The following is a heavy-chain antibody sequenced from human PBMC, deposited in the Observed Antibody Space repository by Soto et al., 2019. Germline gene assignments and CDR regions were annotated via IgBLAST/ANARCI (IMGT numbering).Heavy chain of an antibody. CDR2: VYYSGSA. D-gene: IGHD1-7*01. V-gene: IGHV4-59*08. Sequence: PSETLSLTCSVSGTSISRYYFISFGEPSGKGQGLARSVYYSGSANYNDSLKCRVTISVDTSEYLLSLEVSSVTAAGTAVYYCARHYWNFHMDVWGKGTTVTVSS. J-gene: IGHJ6*03. CDR1: GTSISRYY. CDR3: ARHYWNFHMDV.